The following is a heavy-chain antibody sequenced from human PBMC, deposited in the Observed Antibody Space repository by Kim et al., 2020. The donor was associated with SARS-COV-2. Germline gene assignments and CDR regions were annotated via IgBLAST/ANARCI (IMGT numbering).Heavy chain of an antibody. CDR3: ARQGDSAPKD. J-gene: IGHJ4*02. D-gene: IGHD2-15*01. V-gene: IGHV4-59*08. CDR1: NGSISPYY. CDR2: VYYIGTT. Sequence: SETLSLTCTVSNGSISPYYWRWIRQPPGKGLEWIGCVYYIGTTNYNPALKSRVTMSVDPSKNQFSLKLTSVTAADTAVYYCARQGDSAPKDWGQRTLVSAAS.